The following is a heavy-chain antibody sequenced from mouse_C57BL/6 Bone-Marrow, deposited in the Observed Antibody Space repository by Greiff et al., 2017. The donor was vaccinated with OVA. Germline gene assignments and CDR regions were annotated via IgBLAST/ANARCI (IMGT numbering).Heavy chain of an antibody. D-gene: IGHD2-1*01. CDR3: ARKGDLLWSMDY. V-gene: IGHV1-75*01. CDR2: IFPGSGST. CDR1: GYTFTDYY. Sequence: VKLQESGPELVKPGASVKISCKASGYTFTDYYINWVKQRPGQGLEWIGWIFPGSGSTYYNEKFKGKAKLTVDKSSSTAYMLLSSLTSEDSAVYFCARKGDLLWSMDYWGQGTSVTVSS. J-gene: IGHJ4*01.